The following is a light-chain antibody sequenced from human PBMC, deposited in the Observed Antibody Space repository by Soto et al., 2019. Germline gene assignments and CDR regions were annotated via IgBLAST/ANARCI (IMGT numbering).Light chain of an antibody. CDR1: GSNVGAGRD. Sequence: QSAATHPPSASGATLQRGTVCCTGRGSNVGAGRDVHWYRQLPGAAPKFLISDSNHRPSGVPDRFSVSKSGASASLAITGLRPEDEGEYFCQSYGTSLSGLYVFGTGTKVTVL. V-gene: IGLV1-40*03. J-gene: IGLJ1*01. CDR3: QSYGTSLSGLYV. CDR2: DSN.